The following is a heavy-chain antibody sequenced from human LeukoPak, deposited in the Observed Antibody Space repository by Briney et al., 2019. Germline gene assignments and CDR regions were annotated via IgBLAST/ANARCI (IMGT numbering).Heavy chain of an antibody. CDR3: AKDRCSNGIGCYYYYMDV. CDR2: IIPIFATT. D-gene: IGHD2-8*01. J-gene: IGHJ6*03. CDR1: GYTFTSYH. V-gene: IGHV1-69*13. Sequence: GASVKVSCKASGYTFTSYHIHWVRQAPGQGLEWMGGIIPIFATTNYAQKFQGRVTITADESTSTAYMELSSLRAEDTAVYYCAKDRCSNGIGCYYYYMDVWGKGTTVTISS.